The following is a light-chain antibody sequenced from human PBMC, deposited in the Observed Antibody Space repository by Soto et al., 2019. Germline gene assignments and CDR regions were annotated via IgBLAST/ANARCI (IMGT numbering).Light chain of an antibody. CDR1: QSVSSN. Sequence: EIVMTQSPATLSVSPGERATLSCRASQSVSSNLAWYQQKPGQAPRLLIYGASTRATGIPARFSGSGSGKEFTLTIISCQFEDFAVYYYQQYNNWPPITVGQGTRLEIK. CDR3: QQYNNWPPIT. V-gene: IGKV3-15*01. J-gene: IGKJ5*01. CDR2: GAS.